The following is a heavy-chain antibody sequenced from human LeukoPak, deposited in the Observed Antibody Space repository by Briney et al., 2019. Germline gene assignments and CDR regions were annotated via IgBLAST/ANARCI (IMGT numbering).Heavy chain of an antibody. Sequence: ASVKVSCKASGYTFTSYDINWLRQATGRGLEWMGWMNPNSGNTGYAQKFQGRVTMTRNTSISTAYMELSSLRSEDTAVYYCARTYVTHYYYYYYMDVWGKGTTVTVSS. V-gene: IGHV1-8*01. CDR1: GYTFTSYD. D-gene: IGHD3-16*01. J-gene: IGHJ6*03. CDR3: ARTYVTHYYYYYYMDV. CDR2: MNPNSGNT.